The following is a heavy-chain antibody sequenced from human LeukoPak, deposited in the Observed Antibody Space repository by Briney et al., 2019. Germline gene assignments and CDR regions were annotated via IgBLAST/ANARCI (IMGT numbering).Heavy chain of an antibody. CDR1: GGTFSSYA. CDR3: ARASLWFGELVYYYYGMDV. D-gene: IGHD3-10*01. V-gene: IGHV1-69*04. CDR2: IIPKLGIA. Sequence: GSSVTVSCKASGGTFSSYAISWVRQAPGQGLEWMGRIIPKLGIANYAQKFQGRVTITADKSTSTAYMELSGLRSEDTAVYYCARASLWFGELVYYYYGMDVWGQGTTVTVS. J-gene: IGHJ6*02.